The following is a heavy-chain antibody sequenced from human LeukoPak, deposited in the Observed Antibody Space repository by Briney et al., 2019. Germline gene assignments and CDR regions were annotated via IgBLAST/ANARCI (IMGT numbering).Heavy chain of an antibody. CDR2: IYYSGST. J-gene: IGHJ5*02. CDR1: GGSISSSSYY. V-gene: IGHV4-39*07. CDR3: AREYSSGCIDP. D-gene: IGHD6-19*01. Sequence: SETLSLTCTVSGGSISSSSYYWGWIRQPPGKGLEWIGSIYYSGSTYYNPSLKSRVTISVDTSKNQFSLKLSSVTAADTAVYYCAREYSSGCIDPWGQGTLVTVSS.